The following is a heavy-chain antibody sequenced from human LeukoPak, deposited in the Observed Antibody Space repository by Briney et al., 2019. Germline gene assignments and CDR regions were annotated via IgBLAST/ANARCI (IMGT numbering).Heavy chain of an antibody. D-gene: IGHD6-19*01. CDR1: GFIFSSYA. Sequence: GRSLRLSCAASGFIFSSYAMHWVRQAPGKGLEWVAVIWYDGSNKHYADSVKGRFTISRDNSKNTLYLQMNSLRAEDTAVYYCARDQSQWLWDYWGQGTLVTVSS. J-gene: IGHJ4*02. V-gene: IGHV3-33*08. CDR2: IWYDGSNK. CDR3: ARDQSQWLWDY.